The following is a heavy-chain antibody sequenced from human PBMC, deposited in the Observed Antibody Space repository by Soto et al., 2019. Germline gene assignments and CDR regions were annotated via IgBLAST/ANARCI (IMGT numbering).Heavy chain of an antibody. D-gene: IGHD5-12*01. V-gene: IGHV3-11*04. CDR2: ISSSGSTI. CDR1: GFTFSDYY. CDR3: ARDEVKRLRFTAAPSYLDY. J-gene: IGHJ4*01. Sequence: GGSLRLSCAASGFTFSDYYMSWIRQAPGKGLEWVSYISSSGSTIYYADSVKGRFTISRDNAKNTLYLQMNSLRAEDTAVYYCARDEVKRLRFTAAPSYLDYWGQGTLVTVSS.